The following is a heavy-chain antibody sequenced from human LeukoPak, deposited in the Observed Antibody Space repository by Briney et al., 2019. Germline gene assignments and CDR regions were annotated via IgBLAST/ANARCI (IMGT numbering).Heavy chain of an antibody. CDR2: ISSSSSYI. Sequence: PGGSLRLSCAASGFTFSSYSMNWVRQAPGKGLEWVSSISSSSSYIYYADSVKGRFTISRDNAKNSLYLQMNSLRAEDTAVYYCARGFLNWNYFDYWGQGTLVTVSS. CDR1: GFTFSSYS. V-gene: IGHV3-21*01. D-gene: IGHD1-1*01. J-gene: IGHJ4*02. CDR3: ARGFLNWNYFDY.